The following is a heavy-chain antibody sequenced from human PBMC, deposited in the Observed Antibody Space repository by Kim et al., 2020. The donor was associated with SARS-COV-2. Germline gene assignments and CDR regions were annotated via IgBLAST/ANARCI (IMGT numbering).Heavy chain of an antibody. V-gene: IGHV1-3*01. D-gene: IGHD3-16*01. J-gene: IGHJ4*02. CDR2: INAGNGNT. Sequence: ASVKVSCKASGYTFTSYAMHWVRQAPGQRLEWMGWINAGNGNTKYSQKFQGRVTITRDTSASTAYMELSSLRSEDTAVYYCARSYPDVYYDYVWGSFEADGGEAPYVDCWGQGTVVTVSS. CDR1: GYTFTSYA. CDR3: ARSYPDVYYDYVWGSFEADGGEAPYVDC.